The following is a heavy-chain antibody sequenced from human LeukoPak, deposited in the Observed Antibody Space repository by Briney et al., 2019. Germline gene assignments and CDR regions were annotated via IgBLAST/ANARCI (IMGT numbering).Heavy chain of an antibody. CDR3: ARERKAGEVDY. CDR1: GYSFTSYG. Sequence: ASVKVSCKASGYSFTSYGISRVRQAPGQGLEWMGWISAYNGNTNYAQKLQGRVTMTTDTSTSTAYMELRSLRSDDTAVYYCARERKAGEVDYWGQGTLVTVSS. D-gene: IGHD3-10*01. J-gene: IGHJ4*02. CDR2: ISAYNGNT. V-gene: IGHV1-18*01.